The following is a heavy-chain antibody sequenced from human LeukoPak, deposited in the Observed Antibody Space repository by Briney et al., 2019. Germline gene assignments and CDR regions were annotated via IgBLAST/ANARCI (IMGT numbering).Heavy chain of an antibody. CDR2: ISYDGSNK. J-gene: IGHJ4*02. D-gene: IGHD5-12*01. Sequence: SXRXSCXAXGXTFXXYGMHWVRQAPGKGLEWGAVISYDGSNKYYADSVKGRFTISRDNSKNTLYLQMNSLRAEDTAVYYCARRRLRYFDYWGQGTLVTVSS. CDR3: ARRRLRYFDY. V-gene: IGHV3-30*03. CDR1: GXTFXXYG.